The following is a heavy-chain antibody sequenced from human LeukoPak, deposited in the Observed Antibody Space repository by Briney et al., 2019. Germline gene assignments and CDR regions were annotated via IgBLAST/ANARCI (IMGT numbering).Heavy chain of an antibody. Sequence: ASVTVSCTVSGYTLTELSMHWVRQAPGKGLEWMEGFDPEDGETIYAQKFQGRVTMTEDTSTDTAYMELSSLRSEDTAVYYCATGYESSSWYVFDYWGQGTLVTVSS. V-gene: IGHV1-24*01. J-gene: IGHJ4*02. CDR3: ATGYESSSWYVFDY. D-gene: IGHD6-13*01. CDR1: GYTLTELS. CDR2: FDPEDGET.